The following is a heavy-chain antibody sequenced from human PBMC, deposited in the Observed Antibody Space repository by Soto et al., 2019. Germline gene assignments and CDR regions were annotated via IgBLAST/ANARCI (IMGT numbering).Heavy chain of an antibody. J-gene: IGHJ6*02. D-gene: IGHD3-9*01. CDR1: GFTFSNYG. V-gene: IGHV3-33*01. CDR3: ARLTLDVLRYFDWLDPSMDV. Sequence: GGSLRLSCAASGFTFSNYGMHWVRQAPGKGLEWVAVIWHDGFNKFYGDSVKGRFAISRDNSQNTLYLQMNSLRAEDTAVYYCARLTLDVLRYFDWLDPSMDVWGQGTTVTVSS. CDR2: IWHDGFNK.